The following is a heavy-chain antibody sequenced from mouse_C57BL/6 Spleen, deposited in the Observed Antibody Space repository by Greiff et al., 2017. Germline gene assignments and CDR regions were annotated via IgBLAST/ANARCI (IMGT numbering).Heavy chain of an antibody. CDR3: ARSAGYSNSLDY. J-gene: IGHJ2*01. V-gene: IGHV1-19*01. CDR2: INPYNGGT. D-gene: IGHD2-5*01. CDR1: GYTFTDYY. Sequence: VQLQQSGPVLVKPGASVKMSCKASGYTFTDYYMNWVKQSHGKSLEWIGVINPYNGGTSYNQKFKGKATLTVDKSSSTAYMELNSLTSEDSAVYYCARSAGYSNSLDYWGQGTTLTVSS.